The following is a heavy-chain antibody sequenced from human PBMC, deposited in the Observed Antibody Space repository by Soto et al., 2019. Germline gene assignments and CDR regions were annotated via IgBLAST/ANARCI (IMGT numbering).Heavy chain of an antibody. CDR3: ASEDRIQLWRYYFDY. Sequence: ASVKVSCKAPGYTFTGYYMHWVRQAPGQGLEWMGWINPNSGGTNYAQKFQGRVTMTRDTSISTAYMELSRLRSDDTAVYYCASEDRIQLWRYYFDYWGQGTLVTVSS. V-gene: IGHV1-2*02. CDR2: INPNSGGT. CDR1: GYTFTGYY. J-gene: IGHJ4*02. D-gene: IGHD5-18*01.